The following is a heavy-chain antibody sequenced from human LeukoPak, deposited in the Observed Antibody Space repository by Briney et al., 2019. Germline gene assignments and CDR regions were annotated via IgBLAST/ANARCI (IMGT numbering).Heavy chain of an antibody. CDR2: INHDGTT. V-gene: IGHV4-34*01. J-gene: IGHJ4*02. Sequence: PSETLSLTCAVYGGSFSDSYWSWIRQPPGGGLEWIGEINHDGTTNYNPSLKSRVTILVDASKNQFSLKLSSVTAADTAVYYCTRLERDGYIYRFDYWGQGTLVTVSS. D-gene: IGHD5-24*01. CDR3: TRLERDGYIYRFDY. CDR1: GGSFSDSY.